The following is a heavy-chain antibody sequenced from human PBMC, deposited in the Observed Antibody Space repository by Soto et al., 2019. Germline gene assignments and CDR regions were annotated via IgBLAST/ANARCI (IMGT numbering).Heavy chain of an antibody. CDR2: VKSKSDGGTT. V-gene: IGHV3-15*01. D-gene: IGHD1-26*01. Sequence: EVQLVESGGGLVKPGGALRLSCVASGFTFNNAWMSWVRQAPGKGLEWVGRVKSKSDGGTTDYAAPVKGRFIISRDDSKNMLYVQMNSLKIEDTAVYYCTTTGSYYYYYGMDVWGQGTTVTVSS. J-gene: IGHJ6*02. CDR3: TTTGSYYYYYGMDV. CDR1: GFTFNNAW.